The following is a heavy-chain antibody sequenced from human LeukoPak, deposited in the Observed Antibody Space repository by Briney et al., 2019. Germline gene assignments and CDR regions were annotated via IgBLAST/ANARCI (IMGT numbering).Heavy chain of an antibody. CDR3: AKDIDAAAAGTAAFDY. V-gene: IGHV3-9*01. Sequence: GGSLRLSCAASGFTFDDYAMHWVRPAPGKGLEWVSGISWNSGSIGYADSVKGRFTISRDNAKNSLYLQMNSLRAEDTALYYCAKDIDAAAAGTAAFDYWGQGTLVTVSS. CDR2: ISWNSGSI. J-gene: IGHJ4*02. CDR1: GFTFDDYA. D-gene: IGHD6-13*01.